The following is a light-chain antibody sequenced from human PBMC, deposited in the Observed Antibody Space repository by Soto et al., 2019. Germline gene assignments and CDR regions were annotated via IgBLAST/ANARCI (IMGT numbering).Light chain of an antibody. Sequence: QSVLTQPASVSASPGQSITISCTDTSSDVGAYNCVSWHQQHPGKAPKLMIYNVYDRPSGISYRFSGSKSGNTASLTISGLQGEDEADYYCSAYTVSRTYVFGTGTKVTVL. CDR2: NVY. CDR1: SSDVGAYNC. CDR3: SAYTVSRTYV. V-gene: IGLV2-14*03. J-gene: IGLJ1*01.